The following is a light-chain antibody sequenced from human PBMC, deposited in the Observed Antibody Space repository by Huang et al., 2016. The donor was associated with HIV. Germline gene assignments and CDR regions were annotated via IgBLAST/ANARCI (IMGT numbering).Light chain of an antibody. CDR3: QQYDSSPVT. V-gene: IGKV3-20*01. CDR1: PSLGSSS. Sequence: EIVLTQSPGTLSLSPGERATLSCRASPSLGSSSLAWYQQKAGQPPRRLMYGASSRATGIPDRCRGSGSGTDFTLSISRLEPEDFAVYYCQQYDSSPVTFGGGTKVEIK. J-gene: IGKJ4*01. CDR2: GAS.